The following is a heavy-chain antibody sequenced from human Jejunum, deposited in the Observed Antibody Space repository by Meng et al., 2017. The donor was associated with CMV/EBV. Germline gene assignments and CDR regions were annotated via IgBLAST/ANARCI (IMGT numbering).Heavy chain of an antibody. V-gene: IGHV2-70*04. J-gene: IGHJ4*02. CDR2: IDWDDNK. CDR1: SLSTEGVR. Sequence: SLSTEGVRMSWIRRPPGKALEWLARIDWDDNKFYNTSLRTRLTISKDSSKNQVVLTMTNMDPVDTATYFCARPHGASAWYYLDYWGQGIRVTVSS. D-gene: IGHD6-19*01. CDR3: ARPHGASAWYYLDY.